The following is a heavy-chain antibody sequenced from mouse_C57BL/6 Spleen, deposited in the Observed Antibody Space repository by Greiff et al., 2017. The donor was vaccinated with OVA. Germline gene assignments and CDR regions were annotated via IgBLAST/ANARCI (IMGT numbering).Heavy chain of an antibody. J-gene: IGHJ2*01. CDR1: GYTFTSYW. CDR3: ARRGSSYFDY. D-gene: IGHD1-1*01. V-gene: IGHV1-50*01. Sequence: QVQLQQPGAELVKPGASVKLSCKASGYTFTSYWMQWVKQRPGQGLEWIGEIDPSDSYTNYNQKFKGKAKLTVDTSSSTAYMQLSSLTSEDSAVYYCARRGSSYFDYWGQGTTLTVSS. CDR2: IDPSDSYT.